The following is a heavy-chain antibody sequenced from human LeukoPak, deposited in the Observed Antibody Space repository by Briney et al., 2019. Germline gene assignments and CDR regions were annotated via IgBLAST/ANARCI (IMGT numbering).Heavy chain of an antibody. D-gene: IGHD5-18*01. CDR1: GGFISSYY. J-gene: IGHJ4*02. CDR3: ARAYGYSYPIDY. Sequence: SETLSLTCTVSGGFISSYYWSWIRQPPGKGLEWIGYIYYSGSTNYNPSLKSRVTISVDTSKNQFSLKLTSVTAADTAVYYCARAYGYSYPIDYWGQGTLVTVSP. V-gene: IGHV4-59*01. CDR2: IYYSGST.